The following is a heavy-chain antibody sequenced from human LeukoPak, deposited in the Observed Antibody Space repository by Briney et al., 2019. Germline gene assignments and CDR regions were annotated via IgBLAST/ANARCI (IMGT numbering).Heavy chain of an antibody. V-gene: IGHV1-2*02. CDR2: INPNSGGT. J-gene: IGHJ4*02. CDR1: GYTFTGYY. Sequence: ASVKVSCKASGYTFTGYYMHWVRQAPGQGLGWMGWINPNSGGTKYAQKFRGRVTMTRDTSISTAYMELSRLTSDDTAVYYCASGGERYSSGWYGDYWGQGTLVTVSS. CDR3: ASGGERYSSGWYGDY. D-gene: IGHD6-19*01.